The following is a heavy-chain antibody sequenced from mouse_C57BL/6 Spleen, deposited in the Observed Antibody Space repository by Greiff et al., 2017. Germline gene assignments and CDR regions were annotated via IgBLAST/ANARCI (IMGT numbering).Heavy chain of an antibody. CDR3: ARQGDYDYFDY. J-gene: IGHJ2*01. Sequence: EVKLVESGGGLVKPGGSLKLSCAASGFTFSSYTMSWVRQTPGKRLEWVATISGGGGNTYYPDSVKGRFTISRDNAKNTLYLQMSSLRSEDTALYYCARQGDYDYFDYWGQGTTLTVSS. CDR1: GFTFSSYT. V-gene: IGHV5-9*01. D-gene: IGHD2-4*01. CDR2: ISGGGGNT.